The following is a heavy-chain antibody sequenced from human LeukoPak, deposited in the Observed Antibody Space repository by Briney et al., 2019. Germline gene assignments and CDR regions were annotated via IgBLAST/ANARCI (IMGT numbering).Heavy chain of an antibody. J-gene: IGHJ4*02. CDR1: GFTFSSYG. V-gene: IGHV3-23*01. D-gene: IGHD3/OR15-3a*01. CDR2: ISGSGGST. Sequence: PGGSLRLSCAASGFTFSSYGMSWVRQAPGKGLEWVSAISGSGGSTHYSDSVKGRFTISRDNSKNTLYLQMNSLRAEDTAVYYCARGGFGPWYFDYWGQGTLVTVSS. CDR3: ARGGFGPWYFDY.